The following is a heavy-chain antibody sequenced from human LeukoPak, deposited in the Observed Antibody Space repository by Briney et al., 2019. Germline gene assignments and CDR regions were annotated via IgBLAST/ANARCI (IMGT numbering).Heavy chain of an antibody. Sequence: SETLSLTCAVYGGSFNGYYWSWIRQPPGKGLEWIGEINHSGSTNYNPSLKSRVTISVDTSKNQFSLKLSSVTAADTAVYYCARDRHYSGSYSDDYWGQGTLVTVSS. CDR1: GGSFNGYY. V-gene: IGHV4-34*01. D-gene: IGHD1-26*01. CDR2: INHSGST. CDR3: ARDRHYSGSYSDDY. J-gene: IGHJ4*02.